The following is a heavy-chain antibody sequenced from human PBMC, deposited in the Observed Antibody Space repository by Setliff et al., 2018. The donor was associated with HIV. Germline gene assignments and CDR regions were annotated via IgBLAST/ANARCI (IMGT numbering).Heavy chain of an antibody. CDR2: ISSSSSYI. J-gene: IGHJ3*02. V-gene: IGHV3-21*01. CDR3: ARVWETLQSYAFDI. D-gene: IGHD1-26*01. Sequence: GESLKISCAASGFTFSSYSMNWVRQAPGKGLEWVSSISSSSSYIYYADSVKGRFTISRDNAKNSLYLQMNSLRAEDTAVYYCARVWETLQSYAFDIWGQGTMVTVSS. CDR1: GFTFSSYS.